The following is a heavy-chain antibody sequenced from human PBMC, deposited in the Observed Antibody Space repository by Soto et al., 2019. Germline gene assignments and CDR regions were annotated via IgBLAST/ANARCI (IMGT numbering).Heavy chain of an antibody. J-gene: IGHJ4*02. CDR2: IYFSGST. CDR3: ARSVATPGTNIDF. Sequence: VSGGSMNGYYWSWIRQTPGQGLEWLGFIYFSGSTRYNPSLMSRLTISLDKSKRQFSMSLSSVTAADTAVYYCARSVATPGTNIDFWGQGTLVTVSS. D-gene: IGHD6-13*01. V-gene: IGHV4-4*09. CDR1: GGSMNGYY.